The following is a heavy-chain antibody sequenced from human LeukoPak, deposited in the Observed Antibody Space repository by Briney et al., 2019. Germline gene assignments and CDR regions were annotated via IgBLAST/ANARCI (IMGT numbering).Heavy chain of an antibody. CDR2: ISDTGGRT. CDR1: GITLSNYG. J-gene: IGHJ4*02. V-gene: IGHV3-23*01. CDR3: AKPRVVIRVILVGFHKEAYYFDS. Sequence: PGGSLRLSCAVSGITLSNYGMTWVRQAPGKGLEWVAGISDTGGRTNYADSVKGRFTISRDNPKNTLYLQMNSLRAEDTAVYFCAKPRVVIRVILVGFHKEAYYFDSWGQGALVTVSS. D-gene: IGHD3-22*01.